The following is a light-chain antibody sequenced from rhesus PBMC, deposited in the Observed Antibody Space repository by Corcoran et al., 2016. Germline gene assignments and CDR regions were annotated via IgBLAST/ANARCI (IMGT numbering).Light chain of an antibody. CDR1: QSFSSS. V-gene: IGKV1-46*01. CDR2: SAS. CDR3: QQYYGEPAT. J-gene: IGKJ4*01. Sequence: DIQMTQSSSSLSASVGDTVTITCRARQSFSSSLAWYQQKTGKASKLLIYSASSLHSGVLSRFIGSKSGTDFTITISSLQPEEMTSYYCQQYYGEPATFGGGTKVELK.